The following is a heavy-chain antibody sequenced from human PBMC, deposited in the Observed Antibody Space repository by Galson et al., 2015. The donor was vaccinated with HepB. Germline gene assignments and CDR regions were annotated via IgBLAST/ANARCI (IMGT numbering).Heavy chain of an antibody. D-gene: IGHD1-1*01. CDR1: DMIFMSYA. V-gene: IGHV3-30*04. J-gene: IGHJ6*02. Sequence: SLRLSCAASDMIFMSYAMYWVRQAPGKGLEWVAVISFDGNKNSLVDSVKGRFTVSRDNSQNTVFLQMNSLTVEYTGVYYRARSRPTRFHYYYGMDVWGQGTTVTVS. CDR2: ISFDGNKN. CDR3: ARSRPTRFHYYYGMDV.